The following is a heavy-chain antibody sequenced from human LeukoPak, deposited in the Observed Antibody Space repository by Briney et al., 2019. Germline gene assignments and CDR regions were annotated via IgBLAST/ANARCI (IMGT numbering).Heavy chain of an antibody. CDR2: IYYSGST. V-gene: IGHV4-59*01. J-gene: IGHJ6*03. CDR1: GVSISSYY. D-gene: IGHD4-11*01. CDR3: ASSSTVTSYYYYMDV. Sequence: SETLSLTCTVSGVSISSYYWSWIRQPPGKGLEWIGYIYYSGSTNYNPSLKSRVTISVDTSKNQISLKLSSVTAADTAVYYCASSSTVTSYYYYMDVWGKGTTVTVSS.